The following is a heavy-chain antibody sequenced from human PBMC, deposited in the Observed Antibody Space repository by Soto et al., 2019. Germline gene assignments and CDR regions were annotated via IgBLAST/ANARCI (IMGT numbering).Heavy chain of an antibody. V-gene: IGHV1-8*01. CDR1: GYTFTSYD. J-gene: IGHJ4*01. CDR2: MNPNSGNT. CDR3: ARCGFLNNHGDY. D-gene: IGHD1-20*01. Sequence: QVQLVHSGAEVKKPGASVKVSCKASGYTFTSYDINWVRQAPGPGLEWMGWMNPNSGNTGYAQKFQGRVTMTRNTSIITAYMELSSLRAEDTAVYYCARCGFLNNHGDYWGHGTLGTVSS.